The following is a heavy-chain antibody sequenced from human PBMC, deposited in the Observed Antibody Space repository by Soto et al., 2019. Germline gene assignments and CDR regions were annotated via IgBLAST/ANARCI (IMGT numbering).Heavy chain of an antibody. CDR3: AKDINPHYDILTGPPYYYYYYGMDV. CDR1: GFTFDDYT. J-gene: IGHJ6*02. CDR2: ISWDGGST. Sequence: PGGSLRLSCAASGFTFDDYTMHWVRQAPGKGLEWVSLISWDGGSTYYADSVKGRFTISRDNSKNSLYLQMNSLRTEDTALYYCAKDINPHYDILTGPPYYYYYYGMDVWGQGTTVTVSS. V-gene: IGHV3-43*01. D-gene: IGHD3-9*01.